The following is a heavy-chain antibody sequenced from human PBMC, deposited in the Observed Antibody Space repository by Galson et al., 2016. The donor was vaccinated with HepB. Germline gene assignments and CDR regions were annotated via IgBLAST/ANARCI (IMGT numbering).Heavy chain of an antibody. D-gene: IGHD2-21*01. CDR1: GYTFTNYW. V-gene: IGHV5-51*01. CDR3: ARSQQIVVMSASDAFDI. J-gene: IGHJ3*02. CDR2: IYPGDSDT. Sequence: QSGAEVKKPGESLTISCKGSGYTFTNYWIGWVRQMPGTGLEWMGIIYPGDSDTRYSPSFQGQVTISADKSISTAYLQWSSLRASDTAMYYCARSQQIVVMSASDAFDIWGQGTLVTVSS.